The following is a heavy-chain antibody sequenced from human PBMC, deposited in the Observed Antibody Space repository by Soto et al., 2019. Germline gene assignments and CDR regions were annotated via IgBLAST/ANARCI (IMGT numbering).Heavy chain of an antibody. Sequence: EVHLVESGGRLVQPGGSLRLSCAASGFRFSDYSMNWVRQAPGRGLEWVSYISSSSFTIHYADSVEGRFAISRDNAKNSLYLQMNSLRVEDTAVYYCARVDHDFWSGPFDYWGQGALVTVSS. V-gene: IGHV3-48*01. J-gene: IGHJ4*02. CDR3: ARVDHDFWSGPFDY. CDR2: ISSSSFTI. D-gene: IGHD3-3*01. CDR1: GFRFSDYS.